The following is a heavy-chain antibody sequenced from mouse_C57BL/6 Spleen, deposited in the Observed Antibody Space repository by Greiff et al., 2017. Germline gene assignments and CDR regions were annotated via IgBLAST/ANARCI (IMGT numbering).Heavy chain of an antibody. CDR1: GYTFTDYE. V-gene: IGHV1-15*01. J-gene: IGHJ2*01. CDR2: IDPETGGT. Sequence: QVQLQQSGAELVRPGASVTLSCKASGYTFTDYEMHWVKQTPVHGLEWIGAIDPETGGTAYNQKFKGKAILTADKSSSTAYMELRSLTSEDSAVYYCTRYRLTRDCDYWGQGTTLTVSS. D-gene: IGHD4-1*01. CDR3: TRYRLTRDCDY.